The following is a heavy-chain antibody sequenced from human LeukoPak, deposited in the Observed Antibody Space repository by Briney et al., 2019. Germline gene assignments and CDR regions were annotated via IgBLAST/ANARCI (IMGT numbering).Heavy chain of an antibody. Sequence: SETLSLTCTVSGGSISSGGYYWSWIRQHPGKGLEWIGYIYYSGSTYYDPSLKSRVTISVDTSKNQFSLKLSSVTAADTAVYYCARVRDGYNNFLDYWGQGTLVTVSS. V-gene: IGHV4-31*03. J-gene: IGHJ4*02. CDR3: ARVRDGYNNFLDY. CDR1: GGSISSGGYY. CDR2: IYYSGST. D-gene: IGHD5-24*01.